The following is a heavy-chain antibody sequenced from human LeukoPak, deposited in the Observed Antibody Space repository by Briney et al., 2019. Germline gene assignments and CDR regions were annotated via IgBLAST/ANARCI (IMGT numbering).Heavy chain of an antibody. D-gene: IGHD5-24*01. V-gene: IGHV1-2*02. J-gene: IGHJ4*02. CDR3: ASRDGPQGAFDY. CDR2: INPNSGVT. Sequence: ASVKVSCKASGYTFTGYHIHWVRQAPGQGLEWMGWINPNSGVTNYAQKFQGRVTMTRDTSISTAYMELCRLTSDDTAVYYCASRDGPQGAFDYWGQGTLVTVSS. CDR1: GYTFTGYH.